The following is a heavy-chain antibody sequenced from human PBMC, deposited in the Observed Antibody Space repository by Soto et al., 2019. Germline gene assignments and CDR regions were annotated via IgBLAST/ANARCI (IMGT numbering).Heavy chain of an antibody. V-gene: IGHV4-39*01. Sequence: TSETLSLTCTVSGGSISSSSYYWGGIRQPPGKGLEWIGSIYYSGSTYYNPSLKSRVTISVDTSKNQFSLKLSSVTAADTAVYYCARHYGGYYYPYYYGMDVWGQGTTVTVSS. CDR3: ARHYGGYYYPYYYGMDV. CDR2: IYYSGST. J-gene: IGHJ6*02. D-gene: IGHD3-22*01. CDR1: GGSISSSSYY.